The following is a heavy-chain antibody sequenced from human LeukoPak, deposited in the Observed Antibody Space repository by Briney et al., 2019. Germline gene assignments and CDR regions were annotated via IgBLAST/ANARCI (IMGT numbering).Heavy chain of an antibody. CDR1: GGTFSSYA. V-gene: IGHV1-69*06. CDR2: IIPIFGTA. J-gene: IGHJ4*02. Sequence: SVKVSCKASGGTFSSYAISWVRQAPGQGLEWMGGIIPIFGTANYAQKFQGRVTITADKSTSTAYMELSSLRSEDTAVYYCARADGSVWPTGEFDYWGQGTLVTVSS. CDR3: ARADGSVWPTGEFDY. D-gene: IGHD6-19*01.